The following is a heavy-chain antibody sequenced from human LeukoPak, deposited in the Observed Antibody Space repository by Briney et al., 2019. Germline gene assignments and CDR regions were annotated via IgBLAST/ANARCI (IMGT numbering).Heavy chain of an antibody. D-gene: IGHD3-16*01. CDR3: AREGMGELQFDY. J-gene: IGHJ4*02. CDR1: GYTFTSYA. Sequence: ASVKVSCKASGYTFTSYAMHWVRQAPGQRLEWMGWINAGNGNTKYSQKFQGRVTITRDTSASTAYMELSSLRSEDTAVYYCAREGMGELQFDYWGQGTLVTVSS. CDR2: INAGNGNT. V-gene: IGHV1-3*01.